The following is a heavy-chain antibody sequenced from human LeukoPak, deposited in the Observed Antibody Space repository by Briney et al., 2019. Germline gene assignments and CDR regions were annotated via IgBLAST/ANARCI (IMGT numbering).Heavy chain of an antibody. CDR2: IHSSGTT. CDR1: GGSISGYY. D-gene: IGHD3-10*01. Sequence: PSETLSLTCTVSGGSISGYYWSWIRQPAGKGLEWIGRIHSSGTTNYNPSLKSRLTISLDKSNDQFFLQLSSATAADTAVYYCAKDQSRVRGAIDVWGKGTTVTVSS. V-gene: IGHV4-4*07. J-gene: IGHJ6*03. CDR3: AKDQSRVRGAIDV.